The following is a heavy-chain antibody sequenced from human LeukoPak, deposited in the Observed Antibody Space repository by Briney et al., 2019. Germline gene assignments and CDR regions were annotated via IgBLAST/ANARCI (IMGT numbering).Heavy chain of an antibody. CDR2: IYYSGST. CDR3: AREGDYYDSSGYSPPPYC. CDR1: GGSISSGDYY. D-gene: IGHD3-22*01. Sequence: SETLSLTCTVSGGSISSGDYYWSWIRQPPGKGLEWIGYIYYSGSTYYNPSLKSRVTISVDTSKNQFSLKLSSVTAADTAVYYCAREGDYYDSSGYSPPPYCWGQGTLVTVSS. V-gene: IGHV4-30-4*01. J-gene: IGHJ4*02.